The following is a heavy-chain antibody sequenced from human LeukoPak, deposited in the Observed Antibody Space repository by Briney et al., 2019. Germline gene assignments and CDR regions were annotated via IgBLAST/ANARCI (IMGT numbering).Heavy chain of an antibody. V-gene: IGHV3-74*01. J-gene: IGHJ4*02. CDR1: GFTFSSHT. CDR2: ISGDGRNI. D-gene: IGHD6-6*01. Sequence: GGSLRLSCAASGFTFSSHTMNWVRQAPGKGLVWVSRISGDGRNINYADSVRGRFTISRDNAKNTLYLQMNTLRVEDTAAYYCARSIAARPVALFDYWGQGTLVTVSS. CDR3: ARSIAARPVALFDY.